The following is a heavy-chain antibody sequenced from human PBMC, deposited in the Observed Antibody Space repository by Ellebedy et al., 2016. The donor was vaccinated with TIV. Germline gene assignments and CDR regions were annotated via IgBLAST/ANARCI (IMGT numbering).Heavy chain of an antibody. D-gene: IGHD1-26*01. CDR3: ARGRGSPAYFDY. V-gene: IGHV3-64*02. Sequence: PGGSLRLSCAASGFTFSSYAMHWVRMAPGKGLEFVSAISSNGGSTYYADSVRGRFTISRDNSKNTLYLQMGSLRAEDMAVYYCARGRGSPAYFDYWGQGTLVTVSS. CDR1: GFTFSSYA. CDR2: ISSNGGST. J-gene: IGHJ4*02.